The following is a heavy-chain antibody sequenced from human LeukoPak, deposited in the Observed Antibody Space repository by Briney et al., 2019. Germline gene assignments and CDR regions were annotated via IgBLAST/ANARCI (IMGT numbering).Heavy chain of an antibody. J-gene: IGHJ4*02. CDR3: ARQAAAGLFDY. D-gene: IGHD6-13*01. V-gene: IGHV4-39*01. CDR1: GGSISSSRYY. Sequence: SETLSLTCTVSGGSISSSRYYWGWIRQPPGKGLEWIGSIYYSGSTYFNPSLKSRVTISVDTSKNQFSLKLSSVTAADTAVYYCARQAAAGLFDYWGQGTLVTVSS. CDR2: IYYSGST.